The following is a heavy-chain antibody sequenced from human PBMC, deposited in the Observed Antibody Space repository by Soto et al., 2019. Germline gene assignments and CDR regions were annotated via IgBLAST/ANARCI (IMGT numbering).Heavy chain of an antibody. CDR1: GGSLSGYY. J-gene: IGHJ4*02. CDR3: TACIGACYSGFDY. V-gene: IGHV4-34*01. CDR2: INHSGST. Sequence: PSETLSLTCPVYGGSLSGYYWSWIRPPPGNGLEWVGGINHSGSTNYNPSRKRRVTISLAMPKNQFSLQVSSATAADTAVYYSTACIGACYSGFDYWGQGTLITVSS. D-gene: IGHD2-15*01.